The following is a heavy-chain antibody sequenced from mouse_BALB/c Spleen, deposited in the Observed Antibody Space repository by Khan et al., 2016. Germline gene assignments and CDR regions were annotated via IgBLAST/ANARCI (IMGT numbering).Heavy chain of an antibody. D-gene: IGHD3-3*01. CDR2: IAPGSGST. Sequence: DLVKPGASVKLSCKASGYTFTSYWINWIKQRPGQGLEWIGRIAPGSGSTYYNEMFKGKATLTVDTSSSTAYIQLSSLSSEDSAVYFCAREGTGPLMDYWGQGTSVTVSS. CDR3: AREGTGPLMDY. CDR1: GYTFTSYW. J-gene: IGHJ4*01. V-gene: IGHV1S41*01.